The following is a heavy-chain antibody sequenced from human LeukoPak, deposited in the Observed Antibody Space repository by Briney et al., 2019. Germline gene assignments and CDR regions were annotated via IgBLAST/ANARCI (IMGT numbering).Heavy chain of an antibody. CDR2: IYNSGST. D-gene: IGHD5-18*01. V-gene: IGHV4-59*01. J-gene: IGHJ4*02. CDR1: GDSISIYY. CDR3: ASGYNHGIFEY. Sequence: SETLSLTCSVSGDSISIYYWSWIRQPPGKGLEWIGYIYNSGSTNYNPSLKSRVTISVDTSKNQFSLKLTSVTAADTAVYYCASGYNHGIFEYWGQGTLVTVSS.